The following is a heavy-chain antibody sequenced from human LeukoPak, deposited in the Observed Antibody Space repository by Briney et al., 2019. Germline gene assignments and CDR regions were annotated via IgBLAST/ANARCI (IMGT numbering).Heavy chain of an antibody. Sequence: GGSLRLSRAVSGFTFSSYGMHWVRQAPGKGLDWVSIINTGGYTYYIDSVKGRFTISRDKSKNTLYLQMTFLNVEDTAVYYCARESGSYLQWGQGTLVTVSS. CDR3: ARESGSYLQ. CDR1: GFTFSSYG. CDR2: INTGGYT. D-gene: IGHD1-26*01. V-gene: IGHV3-53*01. J-gene: IGHJ4*02.